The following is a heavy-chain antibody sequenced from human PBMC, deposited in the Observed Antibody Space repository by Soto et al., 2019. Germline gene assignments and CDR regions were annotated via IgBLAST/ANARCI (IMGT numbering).Heavy chain of an antibody. J-gene: IGHJ6*02. CDR1: GGSIGSGGYY. V-gene: IGHV4-31*03. D-gene: IGHD6-19*01. CDR2: IYYSGST. CDR3: ARDEAVVAGPDYYYYGMDV. Sequence: QVQLQESGPGLVKPSQTLSLTCTVSGGSIGSGGYYWSWIRQHPGKGLEWIGYIYYSGSTYYNPSLKSRVTISVDTSKNQFSLKLSSVTAADTAVYYCARDEAVVAGPDYYYYGMDVWGQGTTVTVSS.